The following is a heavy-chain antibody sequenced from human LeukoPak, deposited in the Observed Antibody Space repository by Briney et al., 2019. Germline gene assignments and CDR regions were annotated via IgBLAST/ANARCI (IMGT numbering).Heavy chain of an antibody. CDR3: AISPYGSGSYYKDYFDY. V-gene: IGHV4-39*07. D-gene: IGHD3-10*01. J-gene: IGHJ4*02. CDR1: GGPISSSSYY. CDR2: IYYSGST. Sequence: SETLSLTCTVSGGPISSSSYYWGWIRQPPGKGLEWIGSIYYSGSTYYNPSLKSRVTISVDTSKNQFSLKLSSVTAADTAVYYCAISPYGSGSYYKDYFDYWGQGTLVTVSS.